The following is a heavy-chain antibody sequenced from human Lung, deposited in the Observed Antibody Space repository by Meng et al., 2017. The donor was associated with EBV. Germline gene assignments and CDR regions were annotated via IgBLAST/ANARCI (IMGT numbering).Heavy chain of an antibody. V-gene: IGHV1-18*01. J-gene: IGHJ4*02. CDR1: GYTFSHHG. CDR2: ISCYNGDT. CDR3: ARDPSNTSGRYAYFDY. Sequence: QLQLVQSGAEVKKPXASVRVSCXASGYTFSHHGISWIRQAPGQGLEWMGWISCYNGDTNYAQKLQGRVTMTTDTSTNTAYMDLRSLRSDDTAVYYCARDPSNTSGRYAYFDYWGQGTLVTVSS. D-gene: IGHD6-19*01.